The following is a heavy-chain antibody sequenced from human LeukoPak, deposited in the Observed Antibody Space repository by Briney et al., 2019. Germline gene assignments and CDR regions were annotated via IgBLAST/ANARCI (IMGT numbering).Heavy chain of an antibody. CDR3: ARGDFIPIQCNY. J-gene: IGHJ4*02. CDR1: GFTFSSYA. Sequence: GGSLRLSCAGSGFTFSSYAMSWVRQAPGKGLEWVSAISGSGGSTYYADSVKGRFTISRDNSQNTLYLQMNSLRAEDTAVYYCARGDFIPIQCNYWGQGTLVTVSS. V-gene: IGHV3-23*01. D-gene: IGHD2-8*01. CDR2: ISGSGGST.